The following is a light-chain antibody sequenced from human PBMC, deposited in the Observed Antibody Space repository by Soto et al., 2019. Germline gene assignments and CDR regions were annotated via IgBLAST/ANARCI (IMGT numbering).Light chain of an antibody. Sequence: QLVLTQSSSASASLGSSVKLTCTLSSGHSSYIIAWHQQQPGKAPRYLMDLEGSGSYNKGSGVPDRFSGSSPGADRYLTISNLQFDDEAAYYCQTWDIPTRVFGGGTNLTVL. CDR3: QTWDIPTRV. CDR2: LEGSGSY. J-gene: IGLJ3*02. CDR1: SGHSSYI. V-gene: IGLV4-60*02.